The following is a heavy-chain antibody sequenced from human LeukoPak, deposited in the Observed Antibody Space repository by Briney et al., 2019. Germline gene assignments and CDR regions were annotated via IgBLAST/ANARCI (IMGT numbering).Heavy chain of an antibody. CDR3: AGRNVYTGWSFDS. J-gene: IGHJ4*02. CDR2: IKDDGSQK. V-gene: IGHV3-7*01. CDR1: KFIFANYW. Sequence: PGGSLRLSCEGSKFIFANYWMSWVRQAPGKGLEWVANIKDDGSQKNYIDSVKGRFTISRDNAKGSLFLQMNSLSSEDTAVYYCAGRNVYTGWSFDSWGQGTMVTVSS. D-gene: IGHD2-15*01.